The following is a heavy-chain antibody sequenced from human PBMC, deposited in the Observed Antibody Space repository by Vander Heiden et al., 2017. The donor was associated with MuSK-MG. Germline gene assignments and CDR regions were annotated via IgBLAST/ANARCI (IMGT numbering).Heavy chain of an antibody. V-gene: IGHV4-59*01. J-gene: IGHJ2*01. Sequence: QVQLQESGPGLVTPSETLSLTCTVSGGSISSYYWSWIRQPPGKGLEWIGYIYYSGSTNYNPSLKSRVTISVDTSKNQFSLKLSSVTAADTAVYYCARDTWYFDLWGRGTLVTVSS. CDR2: IYYSGST. CDR1: GGSISSYY. CDR3: ARDTWYFDL.